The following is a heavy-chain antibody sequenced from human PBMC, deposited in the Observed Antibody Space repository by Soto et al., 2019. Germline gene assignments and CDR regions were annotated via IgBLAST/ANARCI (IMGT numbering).Heavy chain of an antibody. D-gene: IGHD6-13*01. CDR2: IYHSGST. CDR3: ARAAMGGSSWPFDY. J-gene: IGHJ4*02. Sequence: QVQLQESGPGLVKPSGTLSLTCAVSGGSISSSNWWSWVRQPPGKGLEWIGEIYHSGSTNYNPSRQSRVSRPVDKSRNQCSLRLSSGTAADTAVYYCARAAMGGSSWPFDYWGQGTLGTVSS. CDR1: GGSISSSNW. V-gene: IGHV4-4*02.